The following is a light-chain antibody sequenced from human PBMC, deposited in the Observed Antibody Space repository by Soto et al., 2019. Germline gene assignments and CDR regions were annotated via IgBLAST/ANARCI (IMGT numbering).Light chain of an antibody. Sequence: DIQLTQSPSFLSASVGDRVTITCRASQGISSYLAWYQQKPGKAPKFLIYAASTLQSGVPSRFSGSGSGTEFTLTISSLQPEDFATYYCQGLNDYPITFGQGIRLEIK. CDR1: QGISSY. CDR2: AAS. J-gene: IGKJ5*01. V-gene: IGKV1-9*01. CDR3: QGLNDYPIT.